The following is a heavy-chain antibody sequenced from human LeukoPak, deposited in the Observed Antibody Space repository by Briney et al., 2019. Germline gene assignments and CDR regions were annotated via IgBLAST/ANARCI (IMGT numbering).Heavy chain of an antibody. CDR2: INPDGSGK. CDR3: ASKQGDY. J-gene: IGHJ4*02. Sequence: QPGGSLRLSCAASGFTFSTYWMSWVRQAPGKGLEWVANINPDGSGKYYVDSVKGRFTISRDNAKKSLYLQMNSLRAEDTAVYYCASKQGDYWGQGTLVTVSS. CDR1: GFTFSTYW. V-gene: IGHV3-7*01.